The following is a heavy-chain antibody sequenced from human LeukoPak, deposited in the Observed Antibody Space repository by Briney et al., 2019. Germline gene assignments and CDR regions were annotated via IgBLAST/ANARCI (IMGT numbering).Heavy chain of an antibody. D-gene: IGHD2-15*01. CDR1: GFTFSTYW. V-gene: IGHV3-7*01. CDR3: AREVGTCSGGTCYFRFDY. CDR2: IKQDGSEK. J-gene: IGHJ4*02. Sequence: PGGSLRLSCAASGFTFSTYWMSWVRQAPGKGLEWVADIKQDGSEKYYVDSVKGRFTISRDNAKNSLYLRMNSLRAEDTAVYYCAREVGTCSGGTCYFRFDYWGQGTLVTVSS.